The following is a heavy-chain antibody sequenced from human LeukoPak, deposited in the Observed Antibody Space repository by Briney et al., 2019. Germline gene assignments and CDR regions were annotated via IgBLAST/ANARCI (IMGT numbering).Heavy chain of an antibody. CDR3: ATVQDCSSTSCTHWYFDL. Sequence: ASAKVSCKASVYTFTSYGISWVRQAPGQGLEWMGWISAYNGHTNYAQNLQHRVTMTTDTSTSTAYRELRSLRSDDTAVYYCATVQDCSSTSCTHWYFDLWGRGTLVTVSS. D-gene: IGHD2-2*01. J-gene: IGHJ2*01. V-gene: IGHV1-18*01. CDR2: ISAYNGHT. CDR1: VYTFTSYG.